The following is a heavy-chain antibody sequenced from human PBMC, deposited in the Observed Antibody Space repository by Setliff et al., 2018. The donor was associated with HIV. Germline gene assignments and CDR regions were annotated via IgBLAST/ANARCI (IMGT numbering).Heavy chain of an antibody. V-gene: IGHV3-66*01. CDR1: GLNFIDAW. CDR3: ARDPGRYNGMDV. CDR2: IYSDDYT. Sequence: HPGGSLRLSCTVSGLNFIDAWMSWVRQAPGKGLEWVSIIYSDDYTKYADSLKGRFTISRDNSKNTLYLQMNSLRAEDTAVYYCARDPGRYNGMDVWGQGTTVTVSS. D-gene: IGHD1-20*01. J-gene: IGHJ6*02.